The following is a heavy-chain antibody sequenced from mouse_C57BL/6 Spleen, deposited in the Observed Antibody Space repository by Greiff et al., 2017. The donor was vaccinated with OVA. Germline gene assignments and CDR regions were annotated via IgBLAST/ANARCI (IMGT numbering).Heavy chain of an antibody. Sequence: QVQLQQSGPELVKPGASVKISCKASGYAFSSSWMNWVKQRPGKGLEWIGRIYPGDGDTNYNGKFKGKATLTADKSSSTAYMQLSSLTSEDSAVYFCARPHYYGSSYIYYFDYWGQGTTLTVSS. V-gene: IGHV1-82*01. D-gene: IGHD1-1*01. CDR3: ARPHYYGSSYIYYFDY. J-gene: IGHJ2*01. CDR1: GYAFSSSW. CDR2: IYPGDGDT.